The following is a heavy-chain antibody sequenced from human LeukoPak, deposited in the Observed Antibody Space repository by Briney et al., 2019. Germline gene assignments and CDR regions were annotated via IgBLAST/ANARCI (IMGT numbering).Heavy chain of an antibody. Sequence: GGSLRLSCAASGFTFRSYSMNWVRQAPGKGLEWVSSISSSSTYIYYAGSVKGRFIISRDNAKNSLYLQMSGLRAEDTAVYYCARDRGGLWSGSYSNDGFDVWGHGTMVTVSS. CDR3: ARDRGGLWSGSYSNDGFDV. CDR2: ISSSSTYI. D-gene: IGHD3-3*01. J-gene: IGHJ3*01. V-gene: IGHV3-21*01. CDR1: GFTFRSYS.